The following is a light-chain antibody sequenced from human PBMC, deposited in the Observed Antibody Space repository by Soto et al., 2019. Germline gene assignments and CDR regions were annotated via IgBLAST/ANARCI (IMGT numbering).Light chain of an antibody. CDR2: SVN. CDR1: GSNIGSDT. J-gene: IGLJ2*01. Sequence: QSVLTQPPSASGTPGQKVFISCSGSGSNIGSDTVNWYQQLPGTAPKLLIYSVNQRPSGVPDRFSGSKSGTSASLAISGLQSDDEADYYCAAWDDSLNGVVFGGGTKVTVL. CDR3: AAWDDSLNGVV. V-gene: IGLV1-44*01.